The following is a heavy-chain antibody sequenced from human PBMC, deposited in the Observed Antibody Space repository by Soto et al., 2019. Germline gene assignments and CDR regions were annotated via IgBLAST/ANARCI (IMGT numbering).Heavy chain of an antibody. V-gene: IGHV1-2*02. Sequence: AASVKVSCKASGYRITDYYMHWVRQAPGQGLEWIGWIRPDTGDTIYAQKFQGRVTMTRDTSISTVYMELNSLRSDDTAVYYCARPTYYGGFTHWGQGTLVTVSS. CDR1: GYRITDYY. CDR3: ARPTYYGGFTH. D-gene: IGHD4-17*01. J-gene: IGHJ4*02. CDR2: IRPDTGDT.